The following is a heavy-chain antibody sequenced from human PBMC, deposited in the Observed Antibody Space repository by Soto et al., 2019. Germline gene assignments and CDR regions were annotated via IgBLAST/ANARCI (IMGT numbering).Heavy chain of an antibody. Sequence: QVQLVQSGAEVKRPGSSVTVSGKASGGTFSSYAISWVRQAPGQGLEWMGGIIPIFGTANHAQKFQGRVTITADDSTSTAYMELSSLRSEYTAVYYCARGLIKIVPAAIKGNDYYYGMEVWGNGTTVTVSS. CDR3: ARGLIKIVPAAIKGNDYYYGMEV. CDR1: GGTFSSYA. CDR2: IIPIFGTA. V-gene: IGHV1-69*01. D-gene: IGHD2-2*01. J-gene: IGHJ6*04.